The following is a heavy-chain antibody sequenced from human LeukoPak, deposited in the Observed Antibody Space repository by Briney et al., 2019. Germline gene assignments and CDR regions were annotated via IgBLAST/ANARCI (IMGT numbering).Heavy chain of an antibody. J-gene: IGHJ4*02. CDR1: GFTFSTYW. D-gene: IGHD3-16*01. Sequence: GGSLRLSCAASGFTFSTYWMHWVRQAPGKGLVWVSRIDSDGISTNYADSVKGRFTISRDNAKHTLYLQMNSLIAEDTAVYYCSRGDYHPIWGQGTLVTVSS. CDR2: IDSDGIST. V-gene: IGHV3-74*01. CDR3: SRGDYHPI.